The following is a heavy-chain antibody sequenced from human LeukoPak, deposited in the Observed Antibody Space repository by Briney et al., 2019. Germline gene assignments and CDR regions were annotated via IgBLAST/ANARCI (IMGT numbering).Heavy chain of an antibody. Sequence: PGGPLGLPCAASGFPLRSYGTHWVREAPGKGLGGVAFIRYDGSNKLYADSVKGRFTISRDNSKNTLYLQMNSLRAEDTAVYYCAKDSQPAPYYYDSSGYYYYFDYWGQGTLVTVSS. CDR3: AKDSQPAPYYYDSSGYYYYFDY. J-gene: IGHJ4*02. D-gene: IGHD3-22*01. CDR1: GFPLRSYG. V-gene: IGHV3-30*02. CDR2: IRYDGSNK.